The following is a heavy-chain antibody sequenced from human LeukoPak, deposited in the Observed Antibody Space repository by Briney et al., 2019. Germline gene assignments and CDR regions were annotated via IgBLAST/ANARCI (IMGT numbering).Heavy chain of an antibody. V-gene: IGHV1-8*01. CDR2: MNPNSGIT. Sequence: ASVNVSCKASGYTFSSYDINWVRQATGQGLEWMGWMNPNSGITNYAQQFQGRVSMTRNTSISTAYMELSNLRSEDTAVYYCATAQPPSSWPYHYYYGLDVWGLGTTVTVSS. J-gene: IGHJ6*02. CDR1: GYTFSSYD. CDR3: ATAQPPSSWPYHYYYGLDV. D-gene: IGHD6-13*01.